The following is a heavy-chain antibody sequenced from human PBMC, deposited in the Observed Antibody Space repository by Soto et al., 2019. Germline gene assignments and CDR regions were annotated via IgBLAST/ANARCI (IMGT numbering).Heavy chain of an antibody. V-gene: IGHV3-33*01. Sequence: QVQLVEYGGGVVQPGRSLRLSCAASGFTFSSYGMHWVRQAPGKGLEWVAVIWYDGSNKYYADSVKGRFTISRDNSKNKLYLQMNSLRAEDTAVYYCPRGTRAATVTTMSYWGQGTLVTVSS. CDR1: GFTFSSYG. D-gene: IGHD4-17*01. J-gene: IGHJ4*02. CDR3: PRGTRAATVTTMSY. CDR2: IWYDGSNK.